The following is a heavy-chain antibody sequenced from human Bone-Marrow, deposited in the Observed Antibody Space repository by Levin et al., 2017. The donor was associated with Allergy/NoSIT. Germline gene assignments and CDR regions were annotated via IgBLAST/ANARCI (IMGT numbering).Heavy chain of an antibody. D-gene: IGHD5-12*01. CDR3: ARVIRESSGYAFYFDR. J-gene: IGHJ4*02. CDR2: IYYTGSA. Sequence: SETLSLTCTVSGGSIISDDYHWSWIRQSPGRGLQWIGHIYYTGSAYYYPSLQRRILMSVDTSKNQFSLNLASVTAADSAKYYCARVIRESSGYAFYFDRWGPGTLVTVSS. CDR1: GGSIISDDYH. V-gene: IGHV4-30-4*01.